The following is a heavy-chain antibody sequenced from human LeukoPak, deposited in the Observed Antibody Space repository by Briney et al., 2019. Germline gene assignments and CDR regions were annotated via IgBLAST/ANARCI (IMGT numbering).Heavy chain of an antibody. Sequence: GSLRLSCAASGFTFSSYAMRWVRQAPGKGLEWVSAISGSGGSTYYADSVKGRFTISRDNSKNTLYLQMNSLRAEDTAVYYCAKPVTGTTDSFDYWGQGTLVTVSS. CDR2: ISGSGGST. J-gene: IGHJ4*02. CDR3: AKPVTGTTDSFDY. CDR1: GFTFSSYA. V-gene: IGHV3-23*01. D-gene: IGHD1-7*01.